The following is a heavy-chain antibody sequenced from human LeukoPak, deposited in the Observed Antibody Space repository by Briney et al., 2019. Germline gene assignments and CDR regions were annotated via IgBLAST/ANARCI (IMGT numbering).Heavy chain of an antibody. D-gene: IGHD1-26*01. V-gene: IGHV4-61*01. Sequence: SETLSLTCTVSGGSVSSGTYYWSWIRQPPGKGLEWIGYIYYSGTTNYNPSLKSQVTISIDTSRNQFSLKLSSVTAADTAVYYCARGFGGATTSFDYWGQGTLVTVSS. CDR1: GGSVSSGTYY. CDR2: IYYSGTT. CDR3: ARGFGGATTSFDY. J-gene: IGHJ4*02.